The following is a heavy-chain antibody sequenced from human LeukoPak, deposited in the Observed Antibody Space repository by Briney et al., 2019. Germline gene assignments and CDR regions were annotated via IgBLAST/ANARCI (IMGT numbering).Heavy chain of an antibody. D-gene: IGHD3-22*01. CDR3: ARTYYYDSSGYPGAFDI. J-gene: IGHJ3*02. CDR1: GGSISSYY. Sequence: PSETLSLTCTVSGGSISSYYWSWIRQPAGEGLEWIGRIYTSGSTNYNPPLKSRVTMSVDTSKNQFSLKLSSVTAADTAVYYCARTYYYDSSGYPGAFDIWGQGTMVTVSS. V-gene: IGHV4-4*07. CDR2: IYTSGST.